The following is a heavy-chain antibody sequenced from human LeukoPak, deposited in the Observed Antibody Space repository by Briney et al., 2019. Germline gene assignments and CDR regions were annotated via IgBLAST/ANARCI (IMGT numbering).Heavy chain of an antibody. D-gene: IGHD3-10*01. CDR1: GFTFSSYS. CDR2: ISSSSSYI. V-gene: IGHV3-21*01. J-gene: IGHJ6*02. Sequence: GGSLRLSCAASGFTFSSYSMNWVHQAPGKGLEWVSSISSSSSYIYYADSVKGRFTISRDNAENSLYLQMNSLRAEDTAVYYCARDRSITMVRGADRYYGMDVWGQGTTVTVSS. CDR3: ARDRSITMVRGADRYYGMDV.